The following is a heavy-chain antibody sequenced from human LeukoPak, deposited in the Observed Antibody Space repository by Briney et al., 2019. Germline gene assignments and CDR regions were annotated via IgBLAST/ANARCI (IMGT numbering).Heavy chain of an antibody. CDR3: SRDPRNNDY. V-gene: IGHV3-11*01. CDR1: GFTFSDSY. CDR2: ISGSASDV. J-gene: IGHJ4*02. Sequence: PGGSLRLSCAASGFTFSDSYMTWIRRAPGKGPELLSYISGSASDVNYIDSVRGRFTISRDNAKNSLYLHMNSLTVEDTAVYYCSRDPRNNDYWGQGTLVTVSS.